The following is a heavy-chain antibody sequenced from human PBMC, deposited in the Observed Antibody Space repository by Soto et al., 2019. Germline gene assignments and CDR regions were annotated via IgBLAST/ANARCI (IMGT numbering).Heavy chain of an antibody. CDR2: MSHSGGT. D-gene: IGHD1-1*01. CDR1: GGFVTSGSYY. V-gene: IGHV4-34*01. J-gene: IGHJ3*02. Sequence: QVQLQQWGAGLLKPSETLSLTCAVYGGFVTSGSYYWSWIRQPPGKGLEWIGEMSHSGGTHFNPSLKSRVTTSLDTSKNQFTLKMSSVTAADTALYYCARVERGTATTVVDAFDIWGPGTMVTVSS. CDR3: ARVERGTATTVVDAFDI.